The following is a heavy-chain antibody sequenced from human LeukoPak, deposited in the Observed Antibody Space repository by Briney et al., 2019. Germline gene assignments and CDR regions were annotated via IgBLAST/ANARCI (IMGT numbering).Heavy chain of an antibody. CDR3: AKEGWPYGSGSYMLNYFDY. CDR1: GFTFSSYA. V-gene: IGHV3-30-3*01. J-gene: IGHJ4*02. Sequence: GGSLRLSCAASGFTFSSYAMHWVRQAPGKGLEWVAVISYDGSNKYYADSVKGRFTISRDNSKNTLYLQMNSLRAEDTAVYYCAKEGWPYGSGSYMLNYFDYWGQGTLVTVSS. CDR2: ISYDGSNK. D-gene: IGHD3-10*01.